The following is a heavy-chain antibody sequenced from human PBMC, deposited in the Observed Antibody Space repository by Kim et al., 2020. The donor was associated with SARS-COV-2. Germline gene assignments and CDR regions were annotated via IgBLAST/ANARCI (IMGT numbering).Heavy chain of an antibody. V-gene: IGHV1-18*01. J-gene: IGHJ5*01. CDR2: TSVYSTNT. D-gene: IGHD2-15*01. CDR1: GYIFTNYG. CDR3: ARRYRSCSGASCSEARRFD. Sequence: ASVKVSCTASGYIFTNYGITWVRQAPGQGLEWMGWTSVYSTNTKYSQKFQGRVTMTTDTSMNTAYLELRSLTSDDTAGYYFARRYRSCSGASCSEARRFD.